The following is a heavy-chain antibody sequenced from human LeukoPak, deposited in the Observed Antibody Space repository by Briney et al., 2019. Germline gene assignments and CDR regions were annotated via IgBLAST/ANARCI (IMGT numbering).Heavy chain of an antibody. V-gene: IGHV3-7*01. CDR1: GFTFSSYW. J-gene: IGHJ4*02. CDR2: IKQDGSEK. Sequence: GGSLRLSCAASGFTFSSYWMSWVRQAPGKGLEWVANIKQDGSEKYYVDSVRGRLTISRDNAKNSLYLQMNSLRAEDTAVYYCARGYSSGWTALFDYWGQGTLVTVSS. D-gene: IGHD6-19*01. CDR3: ARGYSSGWTALFDY.